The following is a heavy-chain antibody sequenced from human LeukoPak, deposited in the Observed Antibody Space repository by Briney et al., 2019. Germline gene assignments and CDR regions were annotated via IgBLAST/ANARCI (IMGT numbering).Heavy chain of an antibody. J-gene: IGHJ6*02. D-gene: IGHD3-3*01. V-gene: IGHV3-9*01. CDR3: AKGRGSITIFEGMDV. Sequence: PGGSLRLSCAASGFTFDDYAMHWVRQAPGKGLEWVSGISWNSGSIGYADSVKGRFTISRDNAKNSLYLQMNSLRAEDTALYYCAKGRGSITIFEGMDVWGQGTTVTVSS. CDR2: ISWNSGSI. CDR1: GFTFDDYA.